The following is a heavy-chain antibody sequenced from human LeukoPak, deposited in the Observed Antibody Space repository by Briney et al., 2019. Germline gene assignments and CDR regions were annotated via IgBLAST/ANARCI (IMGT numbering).Heavy chain of an antibody. CDR2: IYYRGST. J-gene: IGHJ4*02. V-gene: IGHV4-39*01. D-gene: IGHD6-13*01. CDR3: ARRSSRAADFDY. CDR1: GGSISSTNYY. Sequence: SETLSLTCTVSGGSISSTNYYWGWIRQPPGKGLEWIGSIYYRGSTYYNPSLQSRVTISVDTSKNQFSLKLYSVTAADTAVYYCARRSSRAADFDYWGQGTLVTVSS.